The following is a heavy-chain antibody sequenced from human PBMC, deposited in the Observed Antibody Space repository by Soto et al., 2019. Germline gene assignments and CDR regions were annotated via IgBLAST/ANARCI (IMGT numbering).Heavy chain of an antibody. Sequence: EVQMLESGGGLAQPGGALRLSCSVSGFICSSYDMSWVRQAPGKGLVWVSTIRVGGSTHYEDSVKGRFTISRDTSKNTVYLEMNSLTAGDTAVYYCAKATATGGGAFEICGQGTMVTVSS. D-gene: IGHD2-8*02. CDR2: IRVGGST. CDR1: GFICSSYD. V-gene: IGHV3-23*01. CDR3: AKATATGGGAFEI. J-gene: IGHJ3*02.